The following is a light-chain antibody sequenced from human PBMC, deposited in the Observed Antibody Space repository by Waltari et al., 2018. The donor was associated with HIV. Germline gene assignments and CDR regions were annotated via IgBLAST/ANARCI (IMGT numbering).Light chain of an antibody. Sequence: QSVLTQPASVSGSPGQSLTLSCTGTTHDIGSYKSVSWYQQSPDKAPKLIIYEVSNRPSGISSRFSGSKSGNTASLTISGLQADDEAYYHCSSYSRGALLFGGGTKVTVL. CDR2: EVS. CDR3: SSYSRGALL. V-gene: IGLV2-14*01. J-gene: IGLJ2*01. CDR1: THDIGSYKS.